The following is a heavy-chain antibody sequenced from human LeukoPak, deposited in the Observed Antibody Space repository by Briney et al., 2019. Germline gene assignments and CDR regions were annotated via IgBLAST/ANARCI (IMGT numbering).Heavy chain of an antibody. V-gene: IGHV3-33*01. J-gene: IGHJ4*02. CDR3: ARDGITMVRGVMIDFDY. CDR2: IWFDGSNT. Sequence: GRSLRLSCAASGFTFSNNGMHWVRQAPGKGLEWVALIWFDGSNTYYADSVKGRFTISRDNAKNSVYLQMSSLRDEDTAVYYCARDGITMVRGVMIDFDYWGQGTRVTVSS. D-gene: IGHD3-10*01. CDR1: GFTFSNNG.